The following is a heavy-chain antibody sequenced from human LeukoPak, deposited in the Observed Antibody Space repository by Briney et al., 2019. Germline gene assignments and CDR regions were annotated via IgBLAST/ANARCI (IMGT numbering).Heavy chain of an antibody. Sequence: APVKVSCKASGYTFTGYYMHWVRQAPGQGLEWMGWISPNSGGTNYAQKFQGRVTLTRDTSISTAYMELSSLGSDDTAVYYCARAPGGEPHDFWGQGTLVTVSS. CDR3: ARAPGGEPHDF. CDR1: GYTFTGYY. D-gene: IGHD4-17*01. J-gene: IGHJ4*02. CDR2: ISPNSGGT. V-gene: IGHV1-2*02.